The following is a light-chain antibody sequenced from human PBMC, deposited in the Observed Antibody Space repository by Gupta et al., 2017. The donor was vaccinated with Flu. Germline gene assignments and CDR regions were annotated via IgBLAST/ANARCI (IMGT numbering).Light chain of an antibody. CDR3: QQYGSSPEWT. V-gene: IGKV3-20*01. Sequence: ENVLTQSPGTLSLSPGERATLSCRASQSVSGSYLAWYQQKPGQAPRLLIYGASSSRATGIPDRFSGSGSGTDFTLTISRREPEDFAVYYCQQYGSSPEWTFGQGTKVEIK. CDR1: QSVSGSY. J-gene: IGKJ1*01. CDR2: GASS.